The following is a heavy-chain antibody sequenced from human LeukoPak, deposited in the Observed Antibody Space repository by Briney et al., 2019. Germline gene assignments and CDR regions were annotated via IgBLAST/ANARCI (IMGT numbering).Heavy chain of an antibody. CDR3: AVYYDSSGYYYSYFDY. V-gene: IGHV1-69*05. Sequence: ASVKVSCKASGYTFTSYGINWVRQAPGQGLEWMGRIIPIFGTANYAQKFQGRVTITTDESTSTAYMELSSLRSEDTAVYYCAVYYDSSGYYYSYFDYWGQGTLVTVSS. J-gene: IGHJ4*02. D-gene: IGHD3-22*01. CDR2: IIPIFGTA. CDR1: GYTFTSYG.